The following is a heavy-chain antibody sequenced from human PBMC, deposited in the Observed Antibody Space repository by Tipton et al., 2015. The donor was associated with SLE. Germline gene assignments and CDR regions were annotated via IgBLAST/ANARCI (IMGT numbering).Heavy chain of an antibody. D-gene: IGHD3-16*01. J-gene: IGHJ5*02. CDR2: IYYSGST. Sequence: TLSLTCTVSGGSVSSGSYYWSWIREPPGKGLEWIGSIYYSGSTYYNPSLKSRVTISVDTSKNQFSLKLSSVTAADTAVYYCARGGGFDPWGQGTLVTVSS. V-gene: IGHV4-39*07. CDR1: GGSVSSGSYY. CDR3: ARGGGFDP.